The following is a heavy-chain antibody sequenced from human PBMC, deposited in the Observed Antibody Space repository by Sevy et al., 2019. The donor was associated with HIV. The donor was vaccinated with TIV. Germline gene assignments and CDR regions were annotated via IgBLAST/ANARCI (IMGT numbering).Heavy chain of an antibody. CDR3: AREGCTKPHDY. Sequence: GGSLRLSCAASGFTFSKYSMSWVRQPPGKGLGWVSTLSFGCGEINYADSVKGRFTISRDNSTSSVYLQMNSLRPEDTAVYYCAREGCTKPHDYWGQGTLVTVSS. D-gene: IGHD2-8*01. V-gene: IGHV3-23*01. CDR2: LSFGCGEI. CDR1: GFTFSKYS. J-gene: IGHJ4*02.